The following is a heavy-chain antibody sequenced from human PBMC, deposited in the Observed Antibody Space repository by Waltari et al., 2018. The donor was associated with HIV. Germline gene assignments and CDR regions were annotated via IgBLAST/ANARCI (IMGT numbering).Heavy chain of an antibody. CDR3: ARRPRSYDFWSGYYFDY. Sequence: QVQLVQSGAEVKKPGSSVKVSCKASGGTFSSYAISWVRQAPGQGLEWIGGIIPIFGTANYAQKFQGRVTITADESTSTAYMELSSLRSEDTAVYYCARRPRSYDFWSGYYFDYWGQGTLVTVSS. J-gene: IGHJ4*02. V-gene: IGHV1-69*01. CDR2: IIPIFGTA. D-gene: IGHD3-3*01. CDR1: GGTFSSYA.